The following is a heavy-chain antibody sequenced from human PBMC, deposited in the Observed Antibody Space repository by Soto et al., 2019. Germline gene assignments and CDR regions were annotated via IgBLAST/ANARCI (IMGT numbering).Heavy chain of an antibody. J-gene: IGHJ4*02. CDR2: ISGSGGST. V-gene: IGHV3-23*01. D-gene: IGHD3-9*01. CDR1: GFTFSSYA. CDR3: AKDKYERYFHSFDY. Sequence: EVQLLESGGGLVQPGGSLRLSCAASGFTFSSYAMSWVRQAPGKGLEWVSAISGSGGSTYYADSVKGRFTISRDNSKNKLYLQMNSLRAKDTAVDYCAKDKYERYFHSFDYWGQGTLVTVSS.